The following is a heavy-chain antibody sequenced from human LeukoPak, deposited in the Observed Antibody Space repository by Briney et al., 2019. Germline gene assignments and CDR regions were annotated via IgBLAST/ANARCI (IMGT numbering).Heavy chain of an antibody. J-gene: IGHJ3*02. CDR2: IYTRGST. V-gene: IGHV4-4*07. D-gene: IGHD2-15*01. Sequence: SEALSLTCTVSGGSINNYYWSWIRQPAGKGLEWIGRIYTRGSTNYNSSLKSRVTMSVDTSKNQFSLKLSSVTAADTAVYYCARGRYCSADICSGGDAFDIWGQGTMVSVSS. CDR3: ARGRYCSADICSGGDAFDI. CDR1: GGSINNYY.